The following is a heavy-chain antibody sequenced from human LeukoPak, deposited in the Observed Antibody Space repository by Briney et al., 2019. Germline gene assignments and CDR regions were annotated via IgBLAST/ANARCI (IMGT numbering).Heavy chain of an antibody. D-gene: IGHD6-6*01. CDR3: ARLGRYSSSSGGFDY. CDR1: GGSISSSSYY. J-gene: IGHJ4*02. Sequence: SETLSLTCIVSGGSISSSSYYWGWIRQPPGKGLEWIGSIYYSGSTYYNPSLKSRVTISVDTSKNQFSLKLSSVTAADTAVYYCARLGRYSSSSGGFDYWGQGTLVTVSS. V-gene: IGHV4-39*01. CDR2: IYYSGST.